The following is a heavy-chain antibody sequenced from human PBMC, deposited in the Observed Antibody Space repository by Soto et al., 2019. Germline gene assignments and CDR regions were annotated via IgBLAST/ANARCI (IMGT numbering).Heavy chain of an antibody. J-gene: IGHJ3*02. V-gene: IGHV1-69*13. Sequence: GASVKVSCKASGGTFSSYAISWVRQAPGQGLEWMGGIIPIFGTANYAQKFQGRVTITADESTSTAYMELSSLRSEDTAVYYCARDRLTGTNAFDIWGQGTMVTVSS. CDR3: ARDRLTGTNAFDI. CDR2: IIPIFGTA. D-gene: IGHD1-7*01. CDR1: GGTFSSYA.